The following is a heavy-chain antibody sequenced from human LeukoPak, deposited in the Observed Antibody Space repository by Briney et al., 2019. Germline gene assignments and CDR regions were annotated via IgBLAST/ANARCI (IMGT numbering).Heavy chain of an antibody. V-gene: IGHV3-21*01. Sequence: PGGSLRLSCAASGFTFSSYSMNWVRQAPGKGLEWVSSIRSTSSYIYYADPVKGRFTISRDNAKNSLYLQMNSLRAEDTAVYYCARDLGFTVVTGAFDYWGQGTLVTVSS. CDR1: GFTFSSYS. CDR3: ARDLGFTVVTGAFDY. CDR2: IRSTSSYI. D-gene: IGHD4-23*01. J-gene: IGHJ4*02.